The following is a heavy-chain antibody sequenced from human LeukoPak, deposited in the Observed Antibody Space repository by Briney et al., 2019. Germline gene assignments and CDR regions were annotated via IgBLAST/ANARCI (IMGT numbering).Heavy chain of an antibody. J-gene: IGHJ4*02. CDR3: AKRITVSAGYYLDS. D-gene: IGHD2-8*01. CDR2: VSGGGAYT. Sequence: PGGSLRLSCVGSGFSFSSFAMSWVRQAPGKGLEWVSTVSGGGAYTYHADSVKGRFTVSRDDSKSMHFLQMNSLRPEDTALYFCAKRITVSAGYYLDSWGQGTLVTVSS. V-gene: IGHV3-23*01. CDR1: GFSFSSFA.